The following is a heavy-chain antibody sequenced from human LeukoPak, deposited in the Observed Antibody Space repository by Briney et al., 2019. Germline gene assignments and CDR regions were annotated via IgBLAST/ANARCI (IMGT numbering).Heavy chain of an antibody. Sequence: GGSLRLSCAASGFTFSRNVMHWVRQAPGKGLEWVSSISSSSSYIYYVDSVKGRFTISRDNAKNSLYLQMNSLRAEDTAVYYCARDYYGSGDNWFDPWGQGTLVTVSS. V-gene: IGHV3-21*01. J-gene: IGHJ5*02. D-gene: IGHD3-10*01. CDR1: GFTFSRNV. CDR3: ARDYYGSGDNWFDP. CDR2: ISSSSSYI.